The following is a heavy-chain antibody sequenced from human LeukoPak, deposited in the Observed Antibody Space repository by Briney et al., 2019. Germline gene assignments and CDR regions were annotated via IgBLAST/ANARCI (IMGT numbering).Heavy chain of an antibody. CDR1: GFTFSSYA. Sequence: GGSLRLSCAASGFTFSSYAMSWVRQAPGKGLEWLPGITGNGGSTYHAGSVKGRFTISRDNSKSTLYLQVNSLRAEDTAIYYCAKFTGTTIYYGMDVWGRGATVTVSS. CDR2: ITGNGGST. CDR3: AKFTGTTIYYGMDV. D-gene: IGHD1-7*01. V-gene: IGHV3-23*01. J-gene: IGHJ6*02.